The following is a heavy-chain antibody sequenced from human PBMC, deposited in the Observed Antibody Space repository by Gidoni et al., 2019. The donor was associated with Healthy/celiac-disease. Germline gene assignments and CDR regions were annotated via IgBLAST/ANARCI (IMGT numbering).Heavy chain of an antibody. CDR2: IRSKAYGGTT. V-gene: IGHV3-49*02. CDR3: TRAPPLDY. J-gene: IGHJ4*02. Sequence: VGFIRSKAYGGTTEYAASVKGRFTISRDDSKSIAYLQMNSLKTEDTAVYYCTRAPPLDYWGQGNLVTVSS.